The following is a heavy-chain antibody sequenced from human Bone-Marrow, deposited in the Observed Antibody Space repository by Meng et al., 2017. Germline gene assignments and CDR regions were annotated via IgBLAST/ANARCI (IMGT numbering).Heavy chain of an antibody. J-gene: IGHJ4*02. CDR2: INHSGST. D-gene: IGHD5-12*01. V-gene: IGHV4-34*01. Sequence: QVQLKRWGAGLLKPSETLSLTSAVLGGSFSGYYWSWIRQPPGKGLEWIGEINHSGSTNYNPSLKSRATISVDTSKNQFSLKLSSVTAADTAVYYCARERGKWLRFGPFDYWGQGTLVTVSS. CDR3: ARERGKWLRFGPFDY. CDR1: GGSFSGYY.